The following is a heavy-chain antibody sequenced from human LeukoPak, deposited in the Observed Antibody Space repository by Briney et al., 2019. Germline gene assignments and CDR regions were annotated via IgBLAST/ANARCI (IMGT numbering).Heavy chain of an antibody. V-gene: IGHV3-21*01. CDR1: GFTFSSYS. D-gene: IGHD6-13*01. CDR3: ARDYGDTGSSWFDY. Sequence: GGSLRLSCAASGFTFSSYSMNWVRQAPGKGLEWVSVIYSGGSTYYADSVKGRFTISRDNAKNSLYLQMNSLRAEDTAVYYCARDYGDTGSSWFDYWGQGTLVTVSS. J-gene: IGHJ4*02. CDR2: IYSGGST.